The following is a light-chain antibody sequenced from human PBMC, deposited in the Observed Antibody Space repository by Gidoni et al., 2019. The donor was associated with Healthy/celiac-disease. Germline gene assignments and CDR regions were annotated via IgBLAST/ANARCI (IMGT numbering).Light chain of an antibody. CDR2: DAS. CDR1: QDISNS. J-gene: IGKJ4*01. CDR3: QQYDNLPLLT. V-gene: IGKV1-33*01. Sequence: DIQMTQSPSSLSASVGDRVTITCQASQDISNSLNWYQQKPGKATKLLIYDASNLETGVPSRFSGSGSGTDFTFTISSLQPEDIATYYCQQYDNLPLLTFGGGTKVEIK.